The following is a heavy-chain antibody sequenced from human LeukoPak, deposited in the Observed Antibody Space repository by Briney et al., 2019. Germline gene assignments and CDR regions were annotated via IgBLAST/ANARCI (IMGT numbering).Heavy chain of an antibody. V-gene: IGHV4-38-2*02. CDR1: AYSISSAYY. CDR2: IYQSGST. Sequence: NPSETLSLTCTASAYSISSAYYRGWIRQSPGKGLEWIGGIYQSGSTYYNPSLKSRVTMSVDTSKNQFSLRLTSVTAADTAVYYCARFVGEDYYDSSDYWSRLNWFDPWGQGTLVTVSS. D-gene: IGHD3-22*01. CDR3: ARFVGEDYYDSSDYWSRLNWFDP. J-gene: IGHJ5*02.